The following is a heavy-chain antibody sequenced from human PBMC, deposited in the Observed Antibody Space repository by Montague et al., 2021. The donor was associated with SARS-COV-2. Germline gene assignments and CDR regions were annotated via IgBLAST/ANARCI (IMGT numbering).Heavy chain of an antibody. V-gene: IGHV6-1*01. CDR3: TSGREGNYNVMDV. Sequence: CAISGDSVSSTSAAWNWVRQSPSRGLEWLGRTYYRSKWYNDYAVSLRGRVTIHPDTSKNQFSLQLNSVTPEDTAIYYCTSGREGNYNVMDVWGQGTRVTVSS. CDR2: TYYRSKWYN. D-gene: IGHD1-1*01. J-gene: IGHJ6*02. CDR1: GDSVSSTSAA.